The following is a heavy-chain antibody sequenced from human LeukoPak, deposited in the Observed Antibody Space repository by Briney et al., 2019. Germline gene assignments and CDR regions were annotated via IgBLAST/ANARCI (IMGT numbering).Heavy chain of an antibody. CDR3: AGPNLSITIFGVVSNPSYYYYGMDV. Sequence: ASVTVSCTASGYTFTSYGISWVRQAPGQGLEWMGWISAYNGNTNYAQKLQGRVTMTTDTSTSTAYMELRSLRSDDTAVYYCAGPNLSITIFGVVSNPSYYYYGMDVWGQGTTVTVSS. J-gene: IGHJ6*02. D-gene: IGHD3-3*01. CDR2: ISAYNGNT. CDR1: GYTFTSYG. V-gene: IGHV1-18*01.